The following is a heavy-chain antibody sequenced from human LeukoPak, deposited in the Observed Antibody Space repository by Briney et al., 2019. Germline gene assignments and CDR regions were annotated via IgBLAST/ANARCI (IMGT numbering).Heavy chain of an antibody. CDR1: GFTFSDYY. J-gene: IGHJ6*02. V-gene: IGHV3-11*01. D-gene: IGHD3-3*01. CDR2: ISSSRSTI. CDR3: ARIRDYYYYGMDV. Sequence: GGSLRLSCAASGFTFSDYYMSWIRQAPGKGLEWVSYISSSRSTIYYADSVKGRFTISRDNAKNSLYLQMNSLRAEDTAVYYCARIRDYYYYGMDVWGQGTTVTVSS.